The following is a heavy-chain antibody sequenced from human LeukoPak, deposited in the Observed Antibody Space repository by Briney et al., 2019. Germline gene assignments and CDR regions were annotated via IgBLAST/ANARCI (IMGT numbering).Heavy chain of an antibody. CDR2: IWYDGSNK. D-gene: IGHD1-26*01. CDR1: GFTFSSYG. Sequence: PGGSLRLSCAASGFTFSSYGMHWVRQAPGKGLEWVAVIWYDGSNKYYADSVKGRFTISRDNPKNTLYLQMNSLRAEDTAVYYCARDGMAGELLDYWGQGTLVTVSS. J-gene: IGHJ4*02. CDR3: ARDGMAGELLDY. V-gene: IGHV3-33*01.